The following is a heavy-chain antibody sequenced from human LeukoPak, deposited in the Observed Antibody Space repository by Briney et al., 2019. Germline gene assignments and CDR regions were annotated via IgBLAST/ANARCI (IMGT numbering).Heavy chain of an antibody. CDR2: MSASGGST. CDR3: AKDGYGDYSDYYYYRGMDV. Sequence: GGSLRLSCAASGFTFSSYAMTWVRQAPGKGLEWVSPMSASGGSTYYADSVKGRFTMSRDNSKNTLYLQMSSLRAEDTAVYYCAKDGYGDYSDYYYYRGMDVSGQGTTVTVSS. V-gene: IGHV3-23*01. CDR1: GFTFSSYA. J-gene: IGHJ6*02. D-gene: IGHD4-17*01.